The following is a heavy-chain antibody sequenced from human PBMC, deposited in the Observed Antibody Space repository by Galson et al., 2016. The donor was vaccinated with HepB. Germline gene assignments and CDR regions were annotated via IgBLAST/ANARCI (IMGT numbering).Heavy chain of an antibody. J-gene: IGHJ4*02. D-gene: IGHD6-19*01. CDR2: IDWDDDA. CDR1: GFSLNTRGMC. V-gene: IGHV2-70*11. CDR3: ARVPLKIGWYYFDY. Sequence: PALVKPTQTLTLTCSFPGFSLNTRGMCVSWIRQPPGKALEWLARIDWDDDAYYSTPLKTRLTVSKDTSKNQVVLKMTYMDPVNTATYYCARVPLKIGWYYFDYWGQGTLVTVSS.